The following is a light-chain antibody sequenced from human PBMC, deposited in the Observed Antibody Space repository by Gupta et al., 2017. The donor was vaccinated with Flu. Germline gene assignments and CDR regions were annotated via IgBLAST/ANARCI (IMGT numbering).Light chain of an antibody. Sequence: TITISCTRGGGGIANNYVQWYHQRPGSSPTLLIFEDIRRPSGVPARFSASIDVSSNSASLTISGLMTADEAVYYCQTYESDTRIFGGGTKLTV. V-gene: IGLV6-57*01. CDR3: QTYESDTRI. CDR2: EDI. J-gene: IGLJ2*01. CDR1: GGGIANNY.